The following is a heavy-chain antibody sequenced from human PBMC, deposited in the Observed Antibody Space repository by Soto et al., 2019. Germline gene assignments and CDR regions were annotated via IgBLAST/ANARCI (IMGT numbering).Heavy chain of an antibody. CDR3: ATQYSSSSFDY. CDR1: GGSISSYY. Sequence: SETLSLTCTVSGGSISSYYWSWIRQPPGKGLEWIGYIYYSGSTNYNPSLKSRVTISVDTSKNQFSLKLSSVTAADTAVYYCATQYSSSSFDYWGQGTLVTVSS. CDR2: IYYSGST. D-gene: IGHD6-6*01. V-gene: IGHV4-59*01. J-gene: IGHJ4*02.